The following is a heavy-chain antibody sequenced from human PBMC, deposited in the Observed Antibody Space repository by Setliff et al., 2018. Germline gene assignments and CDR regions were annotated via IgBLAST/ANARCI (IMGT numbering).Heavy chain of an antibody. CDR2: FFYSGDT. CDR3: ARGGTYRYFDY. J-gene: IGHJ4*02. V-gene: IGHV4-59*02. Sequence: SETLSLTCTVSGASVRSHYWSWIRQSPEKGLEWIGFFFYSGDTKSNPSLKSRVTMSVDTSKNQFSLKLNSVTAADTAVYYCARGGTYRYFDYWGQGALVTVSS. CDR1: GASVRSHY.